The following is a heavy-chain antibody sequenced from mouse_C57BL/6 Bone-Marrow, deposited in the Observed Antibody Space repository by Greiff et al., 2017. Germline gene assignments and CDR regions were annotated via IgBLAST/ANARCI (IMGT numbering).Heavy chain of an antibody. D-gene: IGHD2-3*01. V-gene: IGHV2-2*01. Sequence: VHLVESGPGLVQPSQSLSITCTVSGFSLTSYGVHWVRQSPGKGLEWLGVIWSGGSTDYNAAFISRLSISKDNSKSQVFFKMNSLQADDTAIYYCARKDDGYYLHWYFGVWGTGTTVTVCS. J-gene: IGHJ1*03. CDR2: IWSGGST. CDR1: GFSLTSYG. CDR3: ARKDDGYYLHWYFGV.